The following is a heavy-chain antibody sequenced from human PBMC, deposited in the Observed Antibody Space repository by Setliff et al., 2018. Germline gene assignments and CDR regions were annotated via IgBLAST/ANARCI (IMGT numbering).Heavy chain of an antibody. CDR3: ARTCSSSGCYAGLES. CDR1: GFTFSSYA. D-gene: IGHD2-15*01. V-gene: IGHV3-30*04. J-gene: IGHJ4*02. CDR2: ISYDGSNK. Sequence: GGSLRLSCAASGFTFSSYAMHWVRQASGKGLEWVAVISYDGSNKYYADSVKGRFTISRDNSKNTLYLQMNSLRPEDTAVYYCARTCSSSGCYAGLESWGQGTPVTVSS.